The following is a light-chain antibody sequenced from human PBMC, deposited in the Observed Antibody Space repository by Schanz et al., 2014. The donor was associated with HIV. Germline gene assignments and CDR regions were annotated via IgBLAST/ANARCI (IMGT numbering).Light chain of an antibody. J-gene: IGLJ2*01. CDR1: SSDVGGYNH. Sequence: QSALTQPPSASGSPGQSVTISCTGTSSDVGGYNHVSWYQQHPGKAPKLMIYEVIKRPSGVPDRFSGSKSGSTASLTVSGLQPEDEASYFCCSYAGTSTFVVFGGGTKLTVL. V-gene: IGLV2-8*01. CDR2: EVI. CDR3: CSYAGTSTFVV.